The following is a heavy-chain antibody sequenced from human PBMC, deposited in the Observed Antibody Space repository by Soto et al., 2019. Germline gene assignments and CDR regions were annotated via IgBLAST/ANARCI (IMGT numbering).Heavy chain of an antibody. Sequence: SETLSLTCIVSGASFSDANYYWVWIRQPPGEGLEWIGSFYYDGRTYYNASLKSRVTISVDTSKNHFSLMLTSVTAADTAVYYCARRSHIVVPLTWGQGTLVTVSS. D-gene: IGHD5-12*01. CDR1: GASFSDANYY. J-gene: IGHJ4*02. CDR2: FYYDGRT. CDR3: ARRSHIVVPLT. V-gene: IGHV4-39*02.